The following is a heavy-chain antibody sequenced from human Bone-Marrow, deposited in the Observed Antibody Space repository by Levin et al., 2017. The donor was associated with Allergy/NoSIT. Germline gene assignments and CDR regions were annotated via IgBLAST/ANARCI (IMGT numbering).Heavy chain of an antibody. Sequence: SGPTLVKPTQTLTLTCSFSGFSLTTSGVGVGWVRQTPGKALEWLAVIYWDDDKIYNPSLKSRFTITKDTSKNQMVLRVTNMDPLDTGTYYCARRSGTYYPFWGQGTLVSVSS. CDR1: GFSLTTSGVG. CDR3: ARRSGTYYPF. V-gene: IGHV2-5*02. D-gene: IGHD3-10*01. J-gene: IGHJ4*02. CDR2: IYWDDDK.